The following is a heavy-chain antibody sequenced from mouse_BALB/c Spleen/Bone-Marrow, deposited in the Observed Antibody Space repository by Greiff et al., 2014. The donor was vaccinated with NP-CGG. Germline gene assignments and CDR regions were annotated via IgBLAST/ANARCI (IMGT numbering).Heavy chain of an antibody. CDR1: GFTSSSYG. Sequence: EVMLVESGGGLVQPGGSLKLSCAASGFTSSSYGMSWVRQTPDKRLELVATINSNGGNTYYPDSVKGRFTISRDNAKNTLYLQMSSLESEDTAMYYCARDDVWYAMDYWGQGTSVTVSS. V-gene: IGHV5-6-3*01. J-gene: IGHJ4*01. CDR3: ARDDVWYAMDY. CDR2: INSNGGNT.